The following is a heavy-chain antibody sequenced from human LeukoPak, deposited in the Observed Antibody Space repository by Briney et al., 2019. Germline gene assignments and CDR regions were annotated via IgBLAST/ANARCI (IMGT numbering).Heavy chain of an antibody. V-gene: IGHV3-23*01. D-gene: IGHD1-26*01. CDR1: GFTFSTYA. J-gene: IGHJ5*02. CDR2: ITGNAGFI. Sequence: PGGSLRLSCTPSGFTFSTYAMNWVRQAPGKGLEWVGGITGNAGFIGYADSVKGRFIISRDNTNNRLFLQMRSLRGEDMAVYYCAKDKVPDGKWEIDRWGQGTLVTVSS. CDR3: AKDKVPDGKWEIDR.